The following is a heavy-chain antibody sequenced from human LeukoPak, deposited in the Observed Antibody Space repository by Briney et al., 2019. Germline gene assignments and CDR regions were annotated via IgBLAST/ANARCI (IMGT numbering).Heavy chain of an antibody. D-gene: IGHD6-13*01. V-gene: IGHV3-30*18. J-gene: IGHJ4*02. CDR3: AKEGGSSSWHFDF. CDR2: ISYDGTNE. Sequence: PGRSLRLSCAASGFAFSSHGMHWVRQAPSKGLEWVAFISYDGTNEYYADSVKGRFTISRDNPKNTLSLQMNSLRAEDTAVYYCAKEGGSSSWHFDFWGQGTLATVSS. CDR1: GFAFSSHG.